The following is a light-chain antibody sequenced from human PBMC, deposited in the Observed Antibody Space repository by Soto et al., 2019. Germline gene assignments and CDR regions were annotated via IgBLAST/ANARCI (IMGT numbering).Light chain of an antibody. CDR3: QQYGSSPT. J-gene: IGKJ1*01. V-gene: IGKV3-20*01. CDR1: QSVASDY. CDR2: RAS. Sequence: DIVLTQSPGTLSLSPGERVTLSCRASQSVASDYLAWYQQKPGQAPRLLIYRASSRATGIPDRFSGSGSGTDFSLTISRLEPEDYAVYFCQQYGSSPTFGQGTKVEIK.